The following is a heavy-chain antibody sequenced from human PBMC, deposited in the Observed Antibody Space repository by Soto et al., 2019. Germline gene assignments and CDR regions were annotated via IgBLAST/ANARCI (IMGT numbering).Heavy chain of an antibody. CDR3: VRASRLGYCSSSSCYDALDI. D-gene: IGHD2-2*01. J-gene: IGHJ3*02. Sequence: QVQLVQSGAEVKKPGSSVKVSCKASGGTFSSYTISWVRQAPGQGLEWMGRIIPILGLANYAQRFQGRVMITADKSTSTAYMELSSLRSEDTAVYYCVRASRLGYCSSSSCYDALDIWGQGTMVTVSS. CDR2: IIPILGLA. CDR1: GGTFSSYT. V-gene: IGHV1-69*02.